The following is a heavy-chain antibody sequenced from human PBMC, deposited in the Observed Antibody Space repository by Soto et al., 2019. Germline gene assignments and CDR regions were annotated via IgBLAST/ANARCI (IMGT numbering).Heavy chain of an antibody. V-gene: IGHV4-59*01. Sequence: SETLSLTCTASGGSISSYYWSWIRQPPGKGLEWIWYIYYSGSTNYNPSLKSRVTISVDTSKNQFSLKLSSVTAADTAVYYCAGSRATGYSSSWYYFDYWGQGTLVTVSS. D-gene: IGHD6-13*01. J-gene: IGHJ4*02. CDR3: AGSRATGYSSSWYYFDY. CDR1: GGSISSYY. CDR2: IYYSGST.